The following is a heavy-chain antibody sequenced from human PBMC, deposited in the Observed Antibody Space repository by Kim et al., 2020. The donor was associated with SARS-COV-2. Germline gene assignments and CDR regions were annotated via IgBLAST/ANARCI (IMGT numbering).Heavy chain of an antibody. J-gene: IGHJ5*02. CDR1: GFTFSSYE. CDR3: ARDDGGYSGSS. Sequence: GGSLRLSCAASGFTFSSYEMNWVRQAPGKGLEWVSYISSSGSTIYYADSVKGRFTISRDNAKNSLYLQMNGLRAEDTAVYYCARDDGGYSGSSWGQGTLVTVSS. V-gene: IGHV3-48*03. D-gene: IGHD1-26*01. CDR2: ISSSGSTI.